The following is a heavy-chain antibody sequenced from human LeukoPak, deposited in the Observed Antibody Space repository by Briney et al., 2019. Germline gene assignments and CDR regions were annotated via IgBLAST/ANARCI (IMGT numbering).Heavy chain of an antibody. CDR2: IKQDGSEK. Sequence: GGSLRLSCAASGFTFSGYWMSWVRQAPGKGLEWVANIKQDGSEKYYVDSVKGRFTISRDNAKNSLYLQMNSLRAEDTAVYYCARDQMVRGVIIGYWGQGTLVTVSS. CDR3: ARDQMVRGVIIGY. D-gene: IGHD3-10*01. V-gene: IGHV3-7*01. CDR1: GFTFSGYW. J-gene: IGHJ4*02.